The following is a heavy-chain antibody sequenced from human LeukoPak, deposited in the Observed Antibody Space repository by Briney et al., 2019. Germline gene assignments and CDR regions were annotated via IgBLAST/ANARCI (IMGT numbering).Heavy chain of an antibody. Sequence: ASVKVSCKASGYTFTSYCISWMRQAPGQGLEWIGYISAYNGNTNYAQKLQGRVNMNSDRSTSIAYMEMRSSRSDDTAVYYCARAFLWFGELFFPYFDYWGQGTLVTVSS. CDR3: ARAFLWFGELFFPYFDY. D-gene: IGHD3-10*01. CDR2: ISAYNGNT. V-gene: IGHV1-18*01. J-gene: IGHJ4*02. CDR1: GYTFTSYC.